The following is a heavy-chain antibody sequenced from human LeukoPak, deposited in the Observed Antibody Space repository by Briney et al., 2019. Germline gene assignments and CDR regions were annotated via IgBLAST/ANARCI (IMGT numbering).Heavy chain of an antibody. CDR1: GGSFSGYY. CDR2: INHSGST. Sequence: PSETLSLTCAVYGGSFSGYYWSWIRQPPGKGLEWIGEINHSGSTNYNPSLKRRVTISVDTSKNQFSLKLSSVTAADTAVYYCARDRGGDYWGQGTLVTVSS. V-gene: IGHV4-34*01. CDR3: ARDRGGDY. D-gene: IGHD3-16*01. J-gene: IGHJ4*02.